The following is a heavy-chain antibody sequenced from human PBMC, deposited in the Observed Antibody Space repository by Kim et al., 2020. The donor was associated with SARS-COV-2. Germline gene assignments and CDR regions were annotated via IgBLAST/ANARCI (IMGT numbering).Heavy chain of an antibody. CDR1: GYTFTGHH. Sequence: ASVKVSCKTSGYTFTGHHLHWVRQAPGQGLEWMGRINPKSDDTVYAQKCQGRVTVTSDTSISTVYLEVNRLTSDDTGVYYCAIADYYNGLAVWGQGTTVTVSS. V-gene: IGHV1-2*05. CDR3: AIADYYNGLAV. J-gene: IGHJ6*02. CDR2: INPKSDDT.